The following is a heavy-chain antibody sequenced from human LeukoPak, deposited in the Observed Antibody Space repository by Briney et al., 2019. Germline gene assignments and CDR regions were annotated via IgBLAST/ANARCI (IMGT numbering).Heavy chain of an antibody. CDR1: GGSVTSGIYH. V-gene: IGHV4-61*01. CDR3: AGAYGDLTR. CDR2: IYYSGST. D-gene: IGHD3-10*01. Sequence: PSETLSLTCTVSGGSVTSGIYHWSWIRQPPGKGLEWIGYIYYSGSTNYNPSLKSRVTISVDTSKNQFSLKLSSVTADTAVYYCAGAYGDLTRWGQGTLVTVSS. J-gene: IGHJ4*02.